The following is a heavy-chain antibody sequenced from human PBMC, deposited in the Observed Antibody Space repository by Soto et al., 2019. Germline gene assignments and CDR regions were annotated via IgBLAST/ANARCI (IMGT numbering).Heavy chain of an antibody. Sequence: QVQLVESGGGVVQPGRSLRLSCAASGFSFGAYAMHWVRQAPGKGLEWVSSISYDGSKKYNADSVRGRFTISRDNSKNTVYLQVNSLRTEDTAIYYCARDGGFDYWGQGTLVTVSS. CDR2: ISYDGSKK. CDR1: GFSFGAYA. D-gene: IGHD3-10*01. V-gene: IGHV3-30-3*01. CDR3: ARDGGFDY. J-gene: IGHJ4*02.